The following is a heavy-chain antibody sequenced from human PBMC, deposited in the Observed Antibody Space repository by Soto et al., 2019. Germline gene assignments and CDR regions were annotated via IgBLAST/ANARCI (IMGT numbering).Heavy chain of an antibody. CDR2: ISASGGNT. CDR1: GFTFSNYV. J-gene: IGHJ4*02. V-gene: IGHV3-23*01. Sequence: ELQLLESGGDLVQPGGSLRLSCAASGFTFSNYVLSWVRQTPGKGLEWVSAISASGGNTYYADSVEGRFTISRDNSGNTLYLQMKSLRAEDTAVYYCATHHDSSGLCPYLDYRGQGTLVTVSS. D-gene: IGHD3-22*01. CDR3: ATHHDSSGLCPYLDY.